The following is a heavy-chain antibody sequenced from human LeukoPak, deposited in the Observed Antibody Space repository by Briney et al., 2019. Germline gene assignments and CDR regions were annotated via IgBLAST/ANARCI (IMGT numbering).Heavy chain of an antibody. CDR2: VFYSGST. V-gene: IGHV4-39*01. CDR1: GDSISSEDYW. Sequence: SETLSLTCSVSGDSISSEDYWWGWIRQPPGKGLEWVGSVFYSGSTYYTASLKSRLAISVDTSKNQFSLKLTSVTAADTAVYFCARQRVHSRWAIDIWGPGTMVTVSS. J-gene: IGHJ3*02. CDR3: ARQRVHSRWAIDI. D-gene: IGHD5-12*01.